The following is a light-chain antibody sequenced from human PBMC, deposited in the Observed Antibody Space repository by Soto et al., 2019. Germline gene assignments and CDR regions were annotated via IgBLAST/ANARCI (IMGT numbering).Light chain of an antibody. CDR3: SSYAGSNNLV. V-gene: IGLV2-11*01. Sequence: QSALTQPRSVSGSPGQSVTISCTGTLSDVAGYNYVSWYQHHPGKAPKLLISDVTKRPSWVPDRFSGFKSGSTASLTISELQAEDEADYYCSSYAGSNNLVFGGGTKLTVL. J-gene: IGLJ2*01. CDR2: DVT. CDR1: LSDVAGYNY.